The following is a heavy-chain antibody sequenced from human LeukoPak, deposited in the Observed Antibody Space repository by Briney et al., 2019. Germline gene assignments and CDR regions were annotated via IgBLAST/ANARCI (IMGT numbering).Heavy chain of an antibody. V-gene: IGHV3-30*02. J-gene: IGHJ4*02. CDR3: AKGSGTTVY. CDR2: IRYDASNK. D-gene: IGHD1-7*01. Sequence: LECVAFIRYDASNKYYAASVKGRFTISRDNSKKTLYLQMNSLRAEDTAVYYCAKGSGTTVYWGQGTLVTVSS.